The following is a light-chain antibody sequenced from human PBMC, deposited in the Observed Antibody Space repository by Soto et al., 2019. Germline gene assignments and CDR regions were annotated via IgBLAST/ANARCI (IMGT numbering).Light chain of an antibody. CDR3: QQYNNWPFS. J-gene: IGKJ5*01. V-gene: IGKV3-15*01. CDR1: QGCTTK. CDR2: DVS. Sequence: EILMTQSPATLSVSPGERVTLSWKAGQGCTTKFAWYQQTSGQPPRLLIYDVSSRATGVPSRFSGTGSETDFTLTISGLQSEDSATYFCQQYNNWPFSFGQGTRLEIK.